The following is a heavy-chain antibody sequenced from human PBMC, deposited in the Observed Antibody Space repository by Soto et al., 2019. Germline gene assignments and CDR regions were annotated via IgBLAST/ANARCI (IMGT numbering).Heavy chain of an antibody. CDR1: GGSFSGYY. V-gene: IGHV4-34*01. Sequence: QVQLQQWGAGPLRPLETLSLTCGVSGGSFSGYYWAWIRQSPGKGLEWIGEINDRGSINYNPYLKSRVSISVDTSEKHYSLILRSVTAADTAVYYCARESNDILTGPPWVWYFDLWGRGTLVTV. D-gene: IGHD3-9*01. CDR2: INDRGSI. J-gene: IGHJ2*01. CDR3: ARESNDILTGPPWVWYFDL.